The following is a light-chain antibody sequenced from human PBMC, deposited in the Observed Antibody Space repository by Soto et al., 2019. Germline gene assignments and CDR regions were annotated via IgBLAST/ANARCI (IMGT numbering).Light chain of an antibody. CDR2: GAS. J-gene: IGKJ1*01. CDR1: QSVRGSN. CDR3: QQYGSSPKT. V-gene: IGKV3-20*01. Sequence: ELVLTPSPAILLLWLPGQRATLSCRASQSVRGSNLAWYQQKPGQAPRLLLYGASSRATGIPDRFSGSGSGTDFTLTISRLAREDFAMYSCQQYGSSPKTFGQGTKVDIK.